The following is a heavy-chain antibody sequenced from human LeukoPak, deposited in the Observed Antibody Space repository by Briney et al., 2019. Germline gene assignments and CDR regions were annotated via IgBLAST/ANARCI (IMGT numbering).Heavy chain of an antibody. V-gene: IGHV3-66*01. Sequence: GGSLRLSCAASGFTVSRNHMSWVRQAPGKGLEWVSVIYNGGGTYYADSVKGRFTISRDNSKNTLDLQLNSLRAEDTAVYYCARGRPEDFWGQGTLVTVSS. CDR1: GFTVSRNH. CDR2: IYNGGGT. D-gene: IGHD6-6*01. J-gene: IGHJ4*02. CDR3: ARGRPEDF.